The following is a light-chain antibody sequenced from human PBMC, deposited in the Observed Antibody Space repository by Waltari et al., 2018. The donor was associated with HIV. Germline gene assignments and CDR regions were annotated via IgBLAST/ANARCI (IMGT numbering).Light chain of an antibody. CDR2: AAS. CDR1: QSVSNS. Sequence: DIQMTQSPSSLPASVGDRVTITCRASQSVSNSLNWYQQKPGKAPKLLIYAASSLQNEVPSRFSGSGSGTDFTLTVNSLQPEDFATYYCQQTYRTPQTFGQGTRLENK. CDR3: QQTYRTPQT. V-gene: IGKV1-39*01. J-gene: IGKJ5*01.